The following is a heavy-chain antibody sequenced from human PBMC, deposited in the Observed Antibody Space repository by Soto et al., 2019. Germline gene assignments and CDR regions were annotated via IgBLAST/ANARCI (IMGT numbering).Heavy chain of an antibody. CDR2: ISAYNGNT. CDR3: ARDRIAVAGKHYYYYGMDV. Sequence: ASVKVSCKASGYTFTSYGISWVRRAPGQGLEWMGWISAYNGNTNYAQKLQGRVTMTTDTSTSTAYMELRSLRSDDTAVYYCARDRIAVAGKHYYYYGMDVWGQGTTVTVSS. J-gene: IGHJ6*02. CDR1: GYTFTSYG. V-gene: IGHV1-18*01. D-gene: IGHD6-19*01.